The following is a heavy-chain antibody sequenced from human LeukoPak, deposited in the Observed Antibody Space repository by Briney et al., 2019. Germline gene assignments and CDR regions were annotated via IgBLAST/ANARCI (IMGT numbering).Heavy chain of an antibody. J-gene: IGHJ4*02. D-gene: IGHD4-11*01. Sequence: PGGSLRLSCAASGFTFSSYAMSWVRQPPGKGLEWIGEINHSGSTNCNPSLKSRVTISVDTSKNQFSLKLSSVTAADTAVYYCASQTTPSRRVDYWGQGTLVTVSS. V-gene: IGHV4-34*01. CDR3: ASQTTPSRRVDY. CDR1: GFTFSSYA. CDR2: INHSGST.